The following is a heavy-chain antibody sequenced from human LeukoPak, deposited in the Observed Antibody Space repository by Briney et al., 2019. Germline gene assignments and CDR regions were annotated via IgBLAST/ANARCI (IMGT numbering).Heavy chain of an antibody. V-gene: IGHV3-66*01. CDR2: IYSGGST. D-gene: IGHD6-13*01. CDR1: GFTVSSNY. CDR3: ARSSSSWSPDWFDP. Sequence: PGGSLRLSCAASGFTVSSNYMSWDRQAPGKGLEWVSVIYSGGSTYYADSVKGRFTISRDNSKNTLYLQMNSLRAEDTAVYYCARSSSSWSPDWFDPWGQGTLVTVSS. J-gene: IGHJ5*02.